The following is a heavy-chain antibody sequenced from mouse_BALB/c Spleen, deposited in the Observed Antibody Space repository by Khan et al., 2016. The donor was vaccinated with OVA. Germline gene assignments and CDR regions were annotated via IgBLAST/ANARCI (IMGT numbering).Heavy chain of an antibody. CDR3: ARRGLSGLFAY. D-gene: IGHD6-2*01. V-gene: IGHV1-7*01. CDR1: GYTFTTYW. Sequence: VQLQQSGAELAKPGASVKMSCTASGYTFTTYWIYWIKQRPGQGLEWIGYINPSTGYTEYNKNFKGKATLTADDSSSTAYMQLNSLTSADSAVYDCARRGLSGLFAYWGQGTLVTVSA. CDR2: INPSTGYT. J-gene: IGHJ3*01.